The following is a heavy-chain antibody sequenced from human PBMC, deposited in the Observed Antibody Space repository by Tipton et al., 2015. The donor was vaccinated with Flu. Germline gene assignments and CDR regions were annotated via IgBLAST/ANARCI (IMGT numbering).Heavy chain of an antibody. CDR3: AREQMIVVVMAYYGMDV. CDR1: GYTFTGYY. Sequence: QVQLVQSGAEVKKPGASVKVSCKASGYTFTGYYMHWVRQAPGQGLEWMGWINPNSGGTNYAQKFQGRVTMTRDTSISTAYMELSRLRSDDTAVYYCAREQMIVVVMAYYGMDVWGQGTTVTVSS. V-gene: IGHV1-2*02. CDR2: INPNSGGT. J-gene: IGHJ6*02. D-gene: IGHD3-22*01.